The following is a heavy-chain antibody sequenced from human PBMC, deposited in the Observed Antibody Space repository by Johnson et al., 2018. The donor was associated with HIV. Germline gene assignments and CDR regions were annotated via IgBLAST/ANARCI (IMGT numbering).Heavy chain of an antibody. V-gene: IGHV3-30*04. Sequence: QVQLVESGGGVVQPGRSLRLSCAASGFTFSSYAMHWVRQAPGKGLEWVAVISYEGSNKYYADSLKGRFTISRDNSKSTLYLQMNSLRAEDTAVYYCANGPIKYSRSSRGGAFEIWGQGTTVIVSS. CDR3: ANGPIKYSRSSRGGAFEI. CDR1: GFTFSSYA. CDR2: ISYEGSNK. D-gene: IGHD6-6*01. J-gene: IGHJ3*02.